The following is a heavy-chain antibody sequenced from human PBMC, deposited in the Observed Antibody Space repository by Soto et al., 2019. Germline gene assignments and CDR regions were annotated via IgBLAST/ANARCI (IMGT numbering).Heavy chain of an antibody. V-gene: IGHV4-4*07. CDR3: AKDVSSRRWFDP. CDR2: MQHTGNT. CDR1: GASIRSYH. D-gene: IGHD3-16*01. Sequence: QVQLQESGPGLVKPSETLSLTCAVSGASIRSYHWSWIRQPAGKGLELIGRMQHTGNTNYNPSLKSRFTMSVDTSKNQISLKMTSVPAADTAVYFCAKDVSSRRWFDPWGQGLLVIVSS. J-gene: IGHJ5*02.